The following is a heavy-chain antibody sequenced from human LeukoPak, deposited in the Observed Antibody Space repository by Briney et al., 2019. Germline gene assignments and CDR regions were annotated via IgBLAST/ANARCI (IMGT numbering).Heavy chain of an antibody. J-gene: IGHJ4*02. CDR1: GFTSSSFA. Sequence: GGSLRLSCVPSGFTSSSFAMTWVRQAPGKGLEWVSSISGSGGTTYYADSIKGRFTISRDSSKNMLYLQMNRLRAEDTAVYYCATMTTVTYSEDYWGQGTLVTVSS. D-gene: IGHD4-17*01. V-gene: IGHV3-23*01. CDR3: ATMTTVTYSEDY. CDR2: ISGSGGTT.